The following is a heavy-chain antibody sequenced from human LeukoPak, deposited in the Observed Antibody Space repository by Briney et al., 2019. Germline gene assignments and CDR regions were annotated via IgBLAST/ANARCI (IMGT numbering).Heavy chain of an antibody. J-gene: IGHJ5*02. CDR3: ARNQMTTVTFWFDP. D-gene: IGHD4-17*01. Sequence: ASVKVSCKASGYTFTSYYMHWVRQAPGQGLEWMGIINPSGGSTSYAQKFQGRVTMPRDPSTSTVYMELRSLRSEDTAVYYCARNQMTTVTFWFDPWGQGTLVTVSS. CDR2: INPSGGST. V-gene: IGHV1-46*01. CDR1: GYTFTSYY.